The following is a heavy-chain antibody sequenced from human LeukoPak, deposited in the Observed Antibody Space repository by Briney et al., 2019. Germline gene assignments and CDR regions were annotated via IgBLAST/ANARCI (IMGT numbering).Heavy chain of an antibody. V-gene: IGHV3-21*01. CDR3: AKDMLRWSDYFDY. D-gene: IGHD4-23*01. CDR2: ISSSISNV. CDR1: GFTFSSYG. J-gene: IGHJ4*02. Sequence: PGGSLRLSCAASGFTFSSYGMSWVRQAPGKGLEWVSSISSSISNVYYADSLKGRFTISRDNSKNTLYLQMNSLRAEDTAVYYCAKDMLRWSDYFDYWGQGTLVTVSS.